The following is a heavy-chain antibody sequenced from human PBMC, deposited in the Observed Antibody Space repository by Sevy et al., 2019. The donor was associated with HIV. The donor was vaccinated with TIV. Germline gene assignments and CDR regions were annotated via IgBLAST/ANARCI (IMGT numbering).Heavy chain of an antibody. CDR1: GGTFSSYA. Sequence: ASVKVSCKASGGTFSSYAISWVRQAPGQGLEWMGGIIPIFGTANYAQKFQGRVTITPDESTSTAYMELSSLRSEDTAVYYCARLPEQQLVQDYWGQGTLVTVSS. V-gene: IGHV1-69*13. CDR3: ARLPEQQLVQDY. J-gene: IGHJ4*02. CDR2: IIPIFGTA. D-gene: IGHD6-13*01.